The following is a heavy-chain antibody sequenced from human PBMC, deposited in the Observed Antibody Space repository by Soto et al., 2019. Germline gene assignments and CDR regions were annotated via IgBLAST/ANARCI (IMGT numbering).Heavy chain of an antibody. Sequence: QVQLVESGGGVVQPGRSLRLSCAASGFTFSSYGMHWVRQAPGKGLEWVAVIWYDGSNKYYADSVKGRFTISRDNSKNTLYLQMNSLRAEDTAVYYCARDHGDTAMAPVVDYWGQGTLVTVSS. J-gene: IGHJ4*02. V-gene: IGHV3-33*01. CDR2: IWYDGSNK. CDR1: GFTFSSYG. CDR3: ARDHGDTAMAPVVDY. D-gene: IGHD5-18*01.